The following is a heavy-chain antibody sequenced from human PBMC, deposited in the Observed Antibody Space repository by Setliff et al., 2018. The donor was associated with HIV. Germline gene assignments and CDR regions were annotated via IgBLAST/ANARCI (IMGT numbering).Heavy chain of an antibody. Sequence: SLTCTVSGGSISSSSYYWGWIRQPPGKGLEWIGSIYYSGSTYYNPSLKSRVTISVDTSKNQFSLKLSSVTAADTAVYYCARLYRFSSGYSLGGFDYWGQGTLVTVSS. CDR3: ARLYRFSSGYSLGGFDY. D-gene: IGHD3-22*01. J-gene: IGHJ4*02. V-gene: IGHV4-39*01. CDR1: GGSISSSSYY. CDR2: IYYSGST.